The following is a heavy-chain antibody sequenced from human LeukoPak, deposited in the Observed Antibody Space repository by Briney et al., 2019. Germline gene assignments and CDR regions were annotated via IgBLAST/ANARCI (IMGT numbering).Heavy chain of an antibody. CDR1: GFSFSNAW. CDR2: IKSKTHGGTT. Sequence: GGSLRLSCAASGFSFSNAWMSWVRQGPGKGLEWVGRIKSKTHGGTTDYAAPVKGRFTISRDDSKNTLYLQMNSLKTEDTAVYYCTTIAAAGQYDYWGQGTLVTVSS. V-gene: IGHV3-15*01. D-gene: IGHD6-13*01. J-gene: IGHJ4*02. CDR3: TTIAAAGQYDY.